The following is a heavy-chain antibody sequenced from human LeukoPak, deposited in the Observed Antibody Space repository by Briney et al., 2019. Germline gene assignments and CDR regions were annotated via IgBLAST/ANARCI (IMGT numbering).Heavy chain of an antibody. CDR3: ARTQLSDTAMSYFDY. J-gene: IGHJ4*02. V-gene: IGHV3-21*01. Sequence: PGGSLRLSCAASGFTFSSYYMSWVRQAPGKGLEWVSSISSSSSYIYYADSVKGRFTISRDNAKNSLYLQMNSLRAEDTAVYYCARTQLSDTAMSYFDYWGWGTLVTVSS. D-gene: IGHD5-18*01. CDR1: GFTFSSYY. CDR2: ISSSSSYI.